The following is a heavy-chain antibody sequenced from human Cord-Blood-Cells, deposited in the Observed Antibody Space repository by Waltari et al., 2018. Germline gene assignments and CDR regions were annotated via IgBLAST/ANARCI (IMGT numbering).Heavy chain of an antibody. D-gene: IGHD2-15*01. V-gene: IGHV1-69*13. CDR1: EGTFSRYA. Sequence: QLVQSGAEVKQLAYSVKVSCKASEGTFSRYALSWLRQALRQVLECMGGIIPICCTAKYAQKLQGRVMINAEKSTSTAYMELRSLRSEDTAVYYCASPTDIVVVVAANPGYYFFLEDYG. CDR2: IIPICCTA. J-gene: IGHJ6*01. CDR3: ASPTDIVVVVAANPGYYFFLEDYG.